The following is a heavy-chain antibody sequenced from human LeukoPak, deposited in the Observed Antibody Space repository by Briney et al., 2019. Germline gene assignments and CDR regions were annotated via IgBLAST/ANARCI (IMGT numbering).Heavy chain of an antibody. V-gene: IGHV3-30-3*01. Sequence: GRSLRLSCAASGFTFSSYAMHWVRQAPGKGLEWVAVISYDGSNKYYADSVKGRFTISRDNSKNTLYLQMNSLRAEDTAVYYCARIIQQLALNDAFDIWGQGTMVTVSS. CDR1: GFTFSSYA. D-gene: IGHD6-13*01. J-gene: IGHJ3*02. CDR3: ARIIQQLALNDAFDI. CDR2: ISYDGSNK.